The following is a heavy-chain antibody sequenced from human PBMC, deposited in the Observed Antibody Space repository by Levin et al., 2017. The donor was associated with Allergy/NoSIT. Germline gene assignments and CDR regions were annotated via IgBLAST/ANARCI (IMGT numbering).Heavy chain of an antibody. CDR2: ISYDGSNK. CDR3: ARDPRIVVVVAATQRNAFDI. D-gene: IGHD2-15*01. Sequence: GGSLRLSCAASGFTFSSYAMHWVRQAPGKGLEWVAVISYDGSNKYYADSVKGRFTISRDNSKNTLYLQMNSLRAEDTAVYYCARDPRIVVVVAATQRNAFDIWGQGTMVTVSS. J-gene: IGHJ3*02. V-gene: IGHV3-30-3*01. CDR1: GFTFSSYA.